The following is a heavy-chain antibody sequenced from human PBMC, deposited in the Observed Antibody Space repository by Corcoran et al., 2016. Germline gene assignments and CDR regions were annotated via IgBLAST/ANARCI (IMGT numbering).Heavy chain of an antibody. CDR2: INPSGGST. CDR1: GYTFTSYY. D-gene: IGHD5-12*01. J-gene: IGHJ4*02. Sequence: QVQLVQSGAEVKKPGASVKVSCKASGYTFTSYYMHWVRQAPGQGLEWMGIINPSGGSTSYAQKFQGRVTMTRDTSTSTVYMELSSLRAEDTAVYYCARRPRVATTLDYWGQGTLVTVSS. V-gene: IGHV1-46*01. CDR3: ARRPRVATTLDY.